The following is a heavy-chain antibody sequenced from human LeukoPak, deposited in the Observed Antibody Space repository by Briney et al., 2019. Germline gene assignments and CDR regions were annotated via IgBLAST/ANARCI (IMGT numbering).Heavy chain of an antibody. J-gene: IGHJ3*02. D-gene: IGHD3-22*01. CDR2: IIPIFGTA. Sequence: GSSVKVSCKASGGTFSSYAISWVRQAPGQGLEWMGGIIPIFGTANYAQKFQGRVTITADESTSTAYMELSSLRSEDTAVYYCARDQPPDGYYDSSGYDAFDIWGQGTMVTVSS. CDR1: GGTFSSYA. CDR3: ARDQPPDGYYDSSGYDAFDI. V-gene: IGHV1-69*01.